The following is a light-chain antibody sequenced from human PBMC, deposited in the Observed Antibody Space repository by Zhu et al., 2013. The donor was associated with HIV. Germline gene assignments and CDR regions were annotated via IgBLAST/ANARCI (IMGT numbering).Light chain of an antibody. V-gene: IGKV1-17*03. CDR3: QNYHTAPWT. J-gene: IGKJ1*01. CDR2: AAS. CDR1: QDISNY. Sequence: DIQMTQSPSAMSASVGDRVTITCRASQDISNYLAWFQQKPGQVPKRLIYAASSLHSGVPSRFSGSGSGTEFTLTISSLQPEDFATYYCQNYHTAPWTFGQGTKVEIK.